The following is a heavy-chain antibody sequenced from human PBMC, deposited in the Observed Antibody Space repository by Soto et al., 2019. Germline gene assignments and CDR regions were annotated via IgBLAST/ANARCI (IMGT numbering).Heavy chain of an antibody. Sequence: SGPTLVNPTQTLTLTSTFSGFSLSTRAVGVGWIRQPPGKAVEFLGIISWDDDKRYSPLLNKRLTIPKDTSKNQAVLTMTNMDAVDTGTYYCARLTDPDMMFDFWGQGTEVTVSS. D-gene: IGHD3-16*01. J-gene: IGHJ4*02. CDR2: ISWDDDK. CDR1: GFSLSTRAVG. CDR3: ARLTDPDMMFDF. V-gene: IGHV2-5*02.